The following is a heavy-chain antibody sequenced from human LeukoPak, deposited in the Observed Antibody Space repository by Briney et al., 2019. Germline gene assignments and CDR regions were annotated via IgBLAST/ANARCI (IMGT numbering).Heavy chain of an antibody. J-gene: IGHJ4*02. D-gene: IGHD3-10*01. CDR2: INPNSGGT. CDR1: GYTFTGYY. CDR3: ARGPRRSWFGTIQAVDY. V-gene: IGHV1-2*04. Sequence: ASVKVSCKASGYTFTGYYMHWVRQAPGQGLEWMGWINPNSGGTNYAQKFQGWVTMTRDTSISTAYMELSRLRSDDTAVYYCARGPRRSWFGTIQAVDYWGQGTLVTVSS.